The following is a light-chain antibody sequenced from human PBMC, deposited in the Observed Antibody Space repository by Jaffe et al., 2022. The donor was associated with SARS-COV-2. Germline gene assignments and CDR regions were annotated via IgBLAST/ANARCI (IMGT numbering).Light chain of an antibody. CDR1: QSLSASY. Sequence: IVLTQSPGTLSLSPGERATLSCRASQSLSASYLAWYQQKPGQAPRLLIFGASTRATGTPDRFSGSESGTDFTLTISRLEPEDFAVYYCQQYRSSPYTFGQGTKLEIK. J-gene: IGKJ2*01. CDR3: QQYRSSPYT. V-gene: IGKV3-20*01. CDR2: GAS.